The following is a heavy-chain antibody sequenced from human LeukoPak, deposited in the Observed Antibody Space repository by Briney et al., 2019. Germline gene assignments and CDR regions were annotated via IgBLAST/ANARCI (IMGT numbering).Heavy chain of an antibody. CDR2: IYYSVST. J-gene: IGHJ5*02. CDR3: ARHCARGILLWFGESPNWFDP. CDR1: GGSISSSSYY. Sequence: SETLSLTCTVSGGSISSSSYYWGWIRQPPGKGLEWIGSIYYSVSTYYNPSLKSRVTISVDTSKNQYSLKLSSVTAADTAVYYCARHCARGILLWFGESPNWFDPWGQGTLVTVSS. V-gene: IGHV4-39*01. D-gene: IGHD3-10*01.